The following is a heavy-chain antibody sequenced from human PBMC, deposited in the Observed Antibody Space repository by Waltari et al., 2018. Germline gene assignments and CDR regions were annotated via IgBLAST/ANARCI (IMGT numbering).Heavy chain of an antibody. CDR3: ARGRGGGDYYYYYMDV. D-gene: IGHD2-21*01. CDR2: IYYSGST. J-gene: IGHJ6*03. CDR1: GGSIRRGDYY. Sequence: QVQLQESGPGLVKPSQTLSRTCTVSGGSIRRGDYYWRWIRQLPGKGLEWIGYIYYSGSTYYNPSLKSRVTISVDTSKNQFSLKLSSVTAADTAVYYCARGRGGGDYYYYYMDVWGKGTTVTVSS. V-gene: IGHV4-30-4*01.